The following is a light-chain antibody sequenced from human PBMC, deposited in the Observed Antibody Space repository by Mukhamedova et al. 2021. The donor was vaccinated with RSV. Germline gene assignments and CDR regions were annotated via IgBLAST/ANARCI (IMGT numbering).Light chain of an antibody. CDR3: QKYNSAPRT. Sequence: WYQRRVHGKVPKLLIYAASRFSGSGSGTDFTLTISSLQPEDVATYYCQKYNSAPRTFGQGTKMEIK. CDR2: AAS. J-gene: IGKJ1*01. V-gene: IGKV1-27*01.